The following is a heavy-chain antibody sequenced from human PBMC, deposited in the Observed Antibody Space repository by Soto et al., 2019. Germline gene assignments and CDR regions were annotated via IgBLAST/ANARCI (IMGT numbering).Heavy chain of an antibody. D-gene: IGHD6-19*01. CDR3: ARGGLIAVAVDY. J-gene: IGHJ4*02. CDR2: IIPINGKT. Sequence: GASVQVSCKASGGTFSSYAISWVRQAPGQGLEWMGWIIPINGKTNYAQKLQGRVTMTTDKSTSTAYMELRSLRSDDTAVYYCARGGLIAVAVDYWGQGTLVTVSS. V-gene: IGHV1-18*01. CDR1: GGTFSSYA.